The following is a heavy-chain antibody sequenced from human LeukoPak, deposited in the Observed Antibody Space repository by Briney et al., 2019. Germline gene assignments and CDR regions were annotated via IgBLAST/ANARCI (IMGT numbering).Heavy chain of an antibody. CDR2: IYHSGSS. Sequence: SETLSLTCTVSGDSISSYYWSWIRQPPGKGLEWIGDIYHSGSSNYNASLKSRVTMSVDTSKNQFSLRLTSVTAADTAVYYCARTNLKPAGTYWYYYGMDVWGQGTTVTVSS. V-gene: IGHV4-59*01. D-gene: IGHD6-13*01. CDR1: GDSISSYY. CDR3: ARTNLKPAGTYWYYYGMDV. J-gene: IGHJ6*02.